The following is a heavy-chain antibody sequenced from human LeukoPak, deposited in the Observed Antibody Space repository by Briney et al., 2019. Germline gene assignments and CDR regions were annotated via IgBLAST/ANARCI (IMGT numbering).Heavy chain of an antibody. J-gene: IGHJ3*02. Sequence: GGSLRLSCVGSGFSFSDYYMSWIRQAPGKGLEWVSYISNDSVDKYYVDSVRGRFTISRDNAKKSMYLQMSGLRVEDTAVYYCARRDWVSGAVRAFDIWGQGTMITVSS. CDR3: ARRDWVSGAVRAFDI. V-gene: IGHV3-11*04. D-gene: IGHD3-3*01. CDR2: ISNDSVDK. CDR1: GFSFSDYY.